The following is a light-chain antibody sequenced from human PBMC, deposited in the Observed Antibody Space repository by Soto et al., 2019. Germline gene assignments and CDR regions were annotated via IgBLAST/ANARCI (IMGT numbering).Light chain of an antibody. CDR3: SSYTRRSSLI. V-gene: IGLV2-14*01. Sequence: QSVLTQPASVSGSPGQSITISCSGTSSDVGDYYYVSWYQQHPDKAPKLLIYGVTDRPSGVSHRFSGSRSDSTASLTISGLQAEDEADYYFSSYTRRSSLIFGGGTQLTVL. CDR2: GVT. CDR1: SSDVGDYYY. J-gene: IGLJ2*01.